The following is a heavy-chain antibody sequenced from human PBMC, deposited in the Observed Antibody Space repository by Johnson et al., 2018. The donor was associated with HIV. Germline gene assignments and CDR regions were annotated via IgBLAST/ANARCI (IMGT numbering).Heavy chain of an antibody. CDR2: SSRDGATS. J-gene: IGHJ3*02. CDR1: GFTVSSNY. CDR3: VGSSINAFDI. Sequence: VQLVESGGGLVQPGGSLRLSCAASGFTVSSNYMSWVRQAPGKGLEWVSLSSRDGATSYYADSVKGRFTISRENRKSSLYLQMTGLRAEDTALYYCVGSSINAFDIWGRGTVVTVSS. V-gene: IGHV3-43*02. D-gene: IGHD6-6*01.